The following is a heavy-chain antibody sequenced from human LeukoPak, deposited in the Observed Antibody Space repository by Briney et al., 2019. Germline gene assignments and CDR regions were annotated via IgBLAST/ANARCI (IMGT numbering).Heavy chain of an antibody. V-gene: IGHV3-7*01. Sequence: GGSLRLSCAAPGFTFTSSWMSWVRQASGKGLEWVANIKPDGSDKYYVKPVNSRFTINRENAKNSLYLQMNGLRAEDTAVYYCARATSWSHWGQGTLVTVSS. CDR3: ARATSWSH. D-gene: IGHD2-2*01. CDR2: IKPDGSDK. J-gene: IGHJ4*02. CDR1: GFTFTSSW.